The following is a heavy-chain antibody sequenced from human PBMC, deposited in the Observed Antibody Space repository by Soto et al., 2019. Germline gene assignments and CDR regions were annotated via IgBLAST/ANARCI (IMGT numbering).Heavy chain of an antibody. Sequence: GGSLRLSCAASGFNFSSYGMHWVRQAPGKGLEWVAVIWYDGSNKYYADFVKGRFTISRDNSKNTLYLQMNSLRAEDTAVYYCASRSPALDYWGQGTLVTVSS. J-gene: IGHJ4*02. CDR3: ASRSPALDY. CDR2: IWYDGSNK. D-gene: IGHD2-2*01. CDR1: GFNFSSYG. V-gene: IGHV3-33*01.